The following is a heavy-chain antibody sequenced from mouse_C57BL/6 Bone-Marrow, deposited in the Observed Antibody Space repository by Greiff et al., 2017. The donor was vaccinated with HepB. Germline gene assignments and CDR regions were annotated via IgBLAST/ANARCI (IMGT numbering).Heavy chain of an antibody. Sequence: VQLQQPGAELVKPGASVKLSCKASGYTFTSYWMPWVKQRPGQGLEWIGMIHPNSGSTNYNEKFKSKATLTVDKSSSTAYMQLSSLTSEDSSVYYCARSDYYDYCFAYWGQATLVTVSA. CDR3: ARSDYYDYCFAY. J-gene: IGHJ3*01. CDR2: IHPNSGST. D-gene: IGHD2-4*01. CDR1: GYTFTSYW. V-gene: IGHV1-64*01.